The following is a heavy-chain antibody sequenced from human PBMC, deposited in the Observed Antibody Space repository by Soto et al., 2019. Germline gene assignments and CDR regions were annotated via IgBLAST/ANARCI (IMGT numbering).Heavy chain of an antibody. D-gene: IGHD6-6*01. V-gene: IGHV4-31*03. J-gene: IGHJ3*02. CDR2: IYYSGST. CDR1: GGSISSGGYY. CDR3: ARDGAARRDDAFDI. Sequence: LSLTCTVSGGSISSGGYYWSWIRQHPGKGLEWIGYIYYSGSTYYNPSLKSRVTISVDTSKNQFSLKLSSVTAADTAVYYCARDGAARRDDAFDIWGQGTMVTVSS.